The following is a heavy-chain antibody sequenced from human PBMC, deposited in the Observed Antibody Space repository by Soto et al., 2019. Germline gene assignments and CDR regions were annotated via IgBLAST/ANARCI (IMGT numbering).Heavy chain of an antibody. CDR3: ARWGRSWSAEYYDH. CDR1: GYTFTNYG. D-gene: IGHD6-13*01. J-gene: IGHJ1*01. CDR2: ISGFNGNT. Sequence: ASVKVSCKASGYTFTNYGISWVRQAPGQGPEWMGWISGFNGNTKYARKVQGRVTLTTDTSATTAYMELRGLRSDDTAVYYCARWGRSWSAEYYDHCCQGTLVTVSS. V-gene: IGHV1-18*04.